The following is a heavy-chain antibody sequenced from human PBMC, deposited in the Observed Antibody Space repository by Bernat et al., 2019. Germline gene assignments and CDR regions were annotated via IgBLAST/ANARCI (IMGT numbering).Heavy chain of an antibody. J-gene: IGHJ6*02. Sequence: EVQLVESGGGLVQPGGSLRLSCAVSGFNFNIHWMTWVRQAPGKGLEWVANIKEDGSEKNYVDSVKGRFTISRDNAKNSLYLQMNSLRAEDTAVYYCATYGRMEVWGQGTTVTVSS. CDR3: ATYGRMEV. CDR1: GFNFNIHW. V-gene: IGHV3-7*03. D-gene: IGHD4-17*01. CDR2: IKEDGSEK.